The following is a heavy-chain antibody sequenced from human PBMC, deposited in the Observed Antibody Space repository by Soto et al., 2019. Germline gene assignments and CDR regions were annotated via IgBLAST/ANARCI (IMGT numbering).Heavy chain of an antibody. CDR1: GYSFTSYW. D-gene: IGHD2-15*01. Sequence: EVQLVQSGAEVKKPGESLRISCKGSGYSFTSYWISWVRQMPGKGLEWMGRIDPSDSYTNYSPSFQGHVTISADKSISTAYLQWSSLKASDTAMYYCARHSETACSGGRCRLGMDVWGPGTTVTVSS. J-gene: IGHJ6*02. CDR3: ARHSETACSGGRCRLGMDV. V-gene: IGHV5-10-1*03. CDR2: IDPSDSYT.